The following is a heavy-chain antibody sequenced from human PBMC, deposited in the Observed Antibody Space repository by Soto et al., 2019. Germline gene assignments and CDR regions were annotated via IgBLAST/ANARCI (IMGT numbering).Heavy chain of an antibody. CDR3: ARGGVVVPAATSIDY. Sequence: SETLSLTCTVSGGSISSSSYYWGWIRQPPGKGLEWIGSIYYSGSTYYNPSLKSRVTISVDTSKNQFSLKLSSVTAADTAVYYCARGGVVVPAATSIDYWGQGTLVTVSS. J-gene: IGHJ4*02. CDR2: IYYSGST. CDR1: GGSISSSSYY. V-gene: IGHV4-39*01. D-gene: IGHD2-2*01.